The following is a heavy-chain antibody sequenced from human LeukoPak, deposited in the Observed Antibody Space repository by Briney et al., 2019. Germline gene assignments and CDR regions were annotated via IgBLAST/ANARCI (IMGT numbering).Heavy chain of an antibody. CDR2: ISSGSTYA. D-gene: IGHD6-13*01. V-gene: IGHV3-21*04. CDR3: AKDKQQVLPTFFDF. Sequence: PGGSLRLSCAASGFTFSDYNMNWVRQTPGQGLEWVSSISSGSTYAYYADSVRGRFTVSRDSAKNSLFLQMDNLRAEDTAVYYCAKDKQQVLPTFFDFWGQGTLVTVSS. CDR1: GFTFSDYN. J-gene: IGHJ4*02.